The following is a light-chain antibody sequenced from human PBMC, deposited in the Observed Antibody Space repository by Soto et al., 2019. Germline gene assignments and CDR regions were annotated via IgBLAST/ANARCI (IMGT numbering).Light chain of an antibody. V-gene: IGLV2-23*02. J-gene: IGLJ1*01. CDR3: CSYAGSRYYV. CDR1: SSDVGGYNL. Sequence: QSVLTQPASVSGSPGQSITISCTGTSSDVGGYNLVSWYQQHPGKAPKLMIYEVSKRPSGVSNRFSGSKSGNTASLTISGLQAEDEADYYCCSYAGSRYYVFGTGTKVTVL. CDR2: EVS.